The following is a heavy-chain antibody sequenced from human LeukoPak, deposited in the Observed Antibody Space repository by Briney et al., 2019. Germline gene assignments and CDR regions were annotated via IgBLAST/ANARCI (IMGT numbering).Heavy chain of an antibody. CDR2: ISFSVNTK. J-gene: IGHJ6*04. CDR3: AKTEAPHALGYCSSTSCYSV. V-gene: IGHV3-48*04. CDR1: GFTFSDYS. Sequence: GGSLRLSCAASGFTFSDYSMNWVRQAPGKGLEWVSYISFSVNTKYYGDSVKGRFTISRDNAKNSLYLHMDSLRAEDTAVYYCAKTEAPHALGYCSSTSCYSVWGKGTTVTVSS. D-gene: IGHD2-2*02.